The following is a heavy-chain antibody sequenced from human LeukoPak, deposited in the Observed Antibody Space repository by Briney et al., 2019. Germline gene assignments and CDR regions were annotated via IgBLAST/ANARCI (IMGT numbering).Heavy chain of an antibody. D-gene: IGHD2-2*01. CDR2: INHSGST. J-gene: IGHJ6*03. V-gene: IGHV4-4*02. CDR3: AREYHRFYYYYMGV. CDR1: GGSISSSNW. Sequence: TLSLTCAVSGGSISSSNWWSWIRQPPGKGLEWIGEINHSGSTNYNPSLKSRVTISVDTSKNQFSLKLSSVTAADTAVYYCAREYHRFYYYYMGVWGKGTTVTVSS.